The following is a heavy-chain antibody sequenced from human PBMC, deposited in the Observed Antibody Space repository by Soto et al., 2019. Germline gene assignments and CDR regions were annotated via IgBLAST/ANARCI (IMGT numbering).Heavy chain of an antibody. Sequence: EVQLVESGGGLVQPGGSLRLSCAASEFTFNNYWMHWVRQVPGKGLEWVSRINTDGSTTNYADSVMGRFTISRDNADNTVYLQMNSLRAEDTAVYYCARGTYLKYGLDVWGQGATVTVSS. V-gene: IGHV3-74*01. J-gene: IGHJ6*02. CDR1: EFTFNNYW. CDR3: ARGTYLKYGLDV. D-gene: IGHD3-16*02. CDR2: INTDGSTT.